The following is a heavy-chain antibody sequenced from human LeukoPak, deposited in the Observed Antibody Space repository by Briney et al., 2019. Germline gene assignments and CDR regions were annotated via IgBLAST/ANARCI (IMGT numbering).Heavy chain of an antibody. CDR1: GGSISSGSYY. V-gene: IGHV4-61*02. CDR3: ARGTPGWFDP. Sequence: PSETLSLTCTVSGGSISSGSYYWSWIRQPAGKGLEWIGRIYTSGSTNYNPSLKSRVTISVDTSKSQFSLKLSSVTAADTAVYYCARGTPGWFDPWGQGTLVTVSS. D-gene: IGHD1-1*01. CDR2: IYTSGST. J-gene: IGHJ5*02.